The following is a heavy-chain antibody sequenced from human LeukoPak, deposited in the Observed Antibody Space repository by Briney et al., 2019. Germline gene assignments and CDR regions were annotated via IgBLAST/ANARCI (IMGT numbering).Heavy chain of an antibody. CDR3: AKGGFVHAFDI. V-gene: IGHV1-8*03. J-gene: IGHJ3*02. Sequence: ASVKVSCKASRQTFTSYDINWVRQATGQGLEWMGWMNPNSGNTGYAQKFQGRVTITRNTSISTAYMELSSLRSEDTAVYYCAKGGFVHAFDIWGQGTMVTVSS. CDR1: RQTFTSYD. CDR2: MNPNSGNT. D-gene: IGHD3-16*01.